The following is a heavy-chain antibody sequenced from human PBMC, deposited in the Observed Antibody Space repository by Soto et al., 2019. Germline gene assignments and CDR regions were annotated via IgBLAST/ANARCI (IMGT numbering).Heavy chain of an antibody. Sequence: QVQLVESGGGVVQPGRSLRLSCAASGFPFSSYGMHWVRQAPGKGLEWVAHISYDGSNKHYTDSVKGRFTISRDNSKNMLYLQLSSLRAEDTDVYYCAGGQDYFDYCGQGTRVSVSP. CDR3: AGGQDYFDY. J-gene: IGHJ4*02. CDR1: GFPFSSYG. D-gene: IGHD2-15*01. CDR2: ISYDGSNK. V-gene: IGHV3-30*03.